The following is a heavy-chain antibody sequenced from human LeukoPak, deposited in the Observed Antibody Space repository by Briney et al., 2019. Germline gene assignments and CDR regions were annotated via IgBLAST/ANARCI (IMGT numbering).Heavy chain of an antibody. CDR2: IKPDTVAT. CDR3: ARDHDYGPDY. Sequence: ASVKVSCKASGFTFTDHYMHWLRQAPGQGLEWMGWIKPDTVATNYAQRFQGRFSMSRDVSISTVYMELSSLTSDDTAMYYCARDHDYGPDYWGQGTLVTVSA. J-gene: IGHJ4*02. CDR1: GFTFTDHY. D-gene: IGHD4/OR15-4a*01. V-gene: IGHV1-2*02.